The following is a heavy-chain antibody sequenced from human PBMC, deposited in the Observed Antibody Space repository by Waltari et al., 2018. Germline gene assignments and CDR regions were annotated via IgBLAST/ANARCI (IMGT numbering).Heavy chain of an antibody. V-gene: IGHV4-59*01. D-gene: IGHD2-2*01. CDR3: ARGPAAITNWFDP. CDR2: IYNNGRT. CDR1: GGSMSTYH. J-gene: IGHJ5*02. Sequence: QVQLQESGPGLVKPSETLSLTCTVPGGSMSTYHWSWIRQPPGKGLEWLGEIYNNGRTNYNPSLKSRVTISVDTSKNQFSLHLSSVTAADTAVYFCARGPAAITNWFDPWGQGTLVTVSS.